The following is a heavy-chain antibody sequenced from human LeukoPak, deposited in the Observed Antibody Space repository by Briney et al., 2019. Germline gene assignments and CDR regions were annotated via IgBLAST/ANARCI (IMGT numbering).Heavy chain of an antibody. CDR1: GGSISSSSYY. Sequence: SETLSLTCTVSGGSISSSSYYWGWIRQPPGKGLEWIGSIYCSGSTYYNPSLKSRVTISVDASKNQFSLKLSSVTAADTAVYYCARVAGGYYDFWSGLYYFDYWGQGTLVTVSS. CDR3: ARVAGGYYDFWSGLYYFDY. V-gene: IGHV4-39*07. D-gene: IGHD3-3*01. J-gene: IGHJ4*02. CDR2: IYCSGST.